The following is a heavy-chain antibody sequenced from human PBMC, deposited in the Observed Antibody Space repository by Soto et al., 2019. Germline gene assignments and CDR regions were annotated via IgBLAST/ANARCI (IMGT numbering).Heavy chain of an antibody. J-gene: IGHJ5*02. CDR1: GYTFTSHI. CDR2: ISPGSGNR. V-gene: IGHV1-3*01. Sequence: GASVKVSCKASGYTFTSHILHWVRQAPGQRFEWMGWISPGSGNRKYSENFQGRLTITRDTAASTAYLELSSLRYEDTAVYYCARDTRSGNDYSNPNCFDPWGQGTLVTVSS. CDR3: ARDTRSGNDYSNPNCFDP. D-gene: IGHD4-4*01.